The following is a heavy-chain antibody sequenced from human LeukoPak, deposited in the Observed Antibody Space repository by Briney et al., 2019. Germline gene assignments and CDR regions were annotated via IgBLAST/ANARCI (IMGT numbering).Heavy chain of an antibody. V-gene: IGHV3-33*01. CDR1: GFTFSTYA. CDR2: IWYDGSNE. D-gene: IGHD2-21*02. Sequence: PGRSLRLSCAASGFTFSTYAMHWVRQAPGKGLEWVAVIWYDGSNEYYADSVKGRFTISRDNSKNTLYLQMNSLRAEDTAVFYCARGTFCGGGDCYFFDFWGQGTLVTVSS. CDR3: ARGTFCGGGDCYFFDF. J-gene: IGHJ4*02.